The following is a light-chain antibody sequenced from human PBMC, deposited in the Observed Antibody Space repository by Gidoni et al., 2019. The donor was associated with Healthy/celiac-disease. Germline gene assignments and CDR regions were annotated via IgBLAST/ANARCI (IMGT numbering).Light chain of an antibody. V-gene: IGKV3-15*01. CDR3: HQYNNWPPWT. J-gene: IGKJ1*01. CDR1: QSVSSN. Sequence: EIVMTQSPATLSVSPGETATLSGRASQSVSSNLAWYQQKPGQAPRLLIYGASTRATGIPARFSGSGSGTEFTLTISSLQSEDFAVYYCHQYNNWPPWTFGQGTKVEIK. CDR2: GAS.